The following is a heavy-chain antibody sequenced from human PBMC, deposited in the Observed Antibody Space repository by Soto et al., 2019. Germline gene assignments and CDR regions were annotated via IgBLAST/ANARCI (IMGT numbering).Heavy chain of an antibody. CDR3: ARGGPYITIFGVVIPRYYYYYGMDV. J-gene: IGHJ6*02. D-gene: IGHD3-3*01. V-gene: IGHV4-34*01. CDR1: GGSFSGYY. Sequence: LSLTCAVYGGSFSGYYWSWIRQPPGKGLEWIGEINHSGSTNYNPSLKSRVTISVDTSKNQFSLKLSSVTAADTAVYYCARGGPYITIFGVVIPRYYYYYGMDVWGQGTTVTVSS. CDR2: INHSGST.